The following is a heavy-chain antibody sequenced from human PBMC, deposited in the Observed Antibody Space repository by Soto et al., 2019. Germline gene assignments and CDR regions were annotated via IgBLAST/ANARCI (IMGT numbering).Heavy chain of an antibody. CDR1: GGSINNFY. V-gene: IGHV4-59*01. Sequence: PSETLSLTCAVSGGSINNFYWSWIRQPPGKPLEWIGYIYFRGTAYYHPSLESRVTISLDASKNQFSLNLSSMTAADTAVYYCARSSGYATPLDQWGQGTLVTVSS. D-gene: IGHD3-22*01. CDR3: ARSSGYATPLDQ. J-gene: IGHJ4*02. CDR2: IYFRGTA.